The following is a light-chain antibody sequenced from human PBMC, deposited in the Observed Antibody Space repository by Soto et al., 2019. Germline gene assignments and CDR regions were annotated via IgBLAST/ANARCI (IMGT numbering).Light chain of an antibody. CDR3: QLLET. CDR2: DAS. J-gene: IGKJ1*01. Sequence: DIQMTQSPSTLSASVGDRVTFTCRASQSISSWLAWYQQKPGKAPKLLIYDASSLESGVPSRFSGSGSGTEFTLTISSLQPDDFATYYCQLLETFGQGTKV. CDR1: QSISSW. V-gene: IGKV1-5*01.